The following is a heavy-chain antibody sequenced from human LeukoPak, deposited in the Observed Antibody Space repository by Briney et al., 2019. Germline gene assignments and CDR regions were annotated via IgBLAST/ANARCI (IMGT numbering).Heavy chain of an antibody. Sequence: SETLSLTCTVSGGSISSSSYYWGWIRQPPGKGLEWIGRIYYSGSTYYNPSLKSRVTISVDTSKNQFSLKLSSVTAADTAVYYCARELSGYSYGSGYYYYYMDVWGKGTTVTVSS. CDR2: IYYSGST. CDR3: ARELSGYSYGSGYYYYYMDV. V-gene: IGHV4-39*07. D-gene: IGHD5-18*01. J-gene: IGHJ6*03. CDR1: GGSISSSSYY.